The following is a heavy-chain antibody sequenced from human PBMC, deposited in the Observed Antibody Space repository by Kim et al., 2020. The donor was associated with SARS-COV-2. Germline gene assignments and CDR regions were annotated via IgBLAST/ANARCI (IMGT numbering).Heavy chain of an antibody. D-gene: IGHD3-9*01. Sequence: ASVKVSCKASGYTFTSYDINWVRQATGQGLEWMGWMNPNRGNTGYAQKFQGRVTMTRNTSISTAYMELSSLRSEDTAVYYCARDIRYFDWLLYSGRYYYYAMDVWGQGTTVTVSS. CDR2: MNPNRGNT. J-gene: IGHJ6*02. CDR1: GYTFTSYD. V-gene: IGHV1-8*01. CDR3: ARDIRYFDWLLYSGRYYYYAMDV.